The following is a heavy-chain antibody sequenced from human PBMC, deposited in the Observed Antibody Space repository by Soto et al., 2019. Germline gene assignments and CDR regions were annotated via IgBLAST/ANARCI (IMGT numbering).Heavy chain of an antibody. CDR2: IYYNEST. CDR1: GGSISSYY. V-gene: IGHV4-59*08. D-gene: IGHD6-19*01. Sequence: SETLSLTCSVSGGSISSYYWGWIRQPPGKGLEWIGYIYYNESTNYNPSLKSRVTISGDTSKNQFSLKLRSVTAADTAVYYCARFVAGTFDQWGQGTLVTVSS. CDR3: ARFVAGTFDQ. J-gene: IGHJ4*02.